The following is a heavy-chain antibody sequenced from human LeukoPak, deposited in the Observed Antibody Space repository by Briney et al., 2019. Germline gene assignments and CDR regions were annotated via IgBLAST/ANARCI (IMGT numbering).Heavy chain of an antibody. V-gene: IGHV4-59*01. D-gene: IGHD3-3*01. Sequence: SETLSLTCTVSGGSISSYYWSWIRQPPGKGLEGIGYVYYSGSAHYNPSLKSRVTISVDTSKSRFSLKLSSVTAADTAVYYCASAIFVENAFDIWGQGTMVTVS. CDR3: ASAIFVENAFDI. CDR1: GGSISSYY. J-gene: IGHJ3*02. CDR2: VYYSGSA.